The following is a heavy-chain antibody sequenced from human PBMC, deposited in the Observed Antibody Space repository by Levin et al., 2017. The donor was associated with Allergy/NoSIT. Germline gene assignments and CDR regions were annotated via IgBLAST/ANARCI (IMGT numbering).Heavy chain of an antibody. V-gene: IGHV1-69*04. Sequence: SVKVSCKASGGTFSSYAISWVRQAPGQGLEWMGRIIPILGIANYAQKFQGRVTITADKSTSTAYMELSSLRSEDTAVYYCARDEQQLVRYGYYYYGMDVWGQGTTVTVSS. CDR1: GGTFSSYA. D-gene: IGHD6-13*01. CDR2: IIPILGIA. J-gene: IGHJ6*02. CDR3: ARDEQQLVRYGYYYYGMDV.